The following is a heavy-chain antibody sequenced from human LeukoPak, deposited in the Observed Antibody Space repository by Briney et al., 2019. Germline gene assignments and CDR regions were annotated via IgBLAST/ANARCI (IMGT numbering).Heavy chain of an antibody. CDR2: IYYSGST. V-gene: IGHV4-39*07. CDR1: GGSISNSSYY. Sequence: SETLSLTCTVSGGSISNSSYYWGWIRQPPGKGLEWIGSIYYSGSTYYNPSLKSRVTISVDTSKNQFSLKLSSVTAADTAVYYCARNSYTYYYGSGSYSNFDYWGQGTLVTVSS. CDR3: ARNSYTYYYGSGSYSNFDY. J-gene: IGHJ4*02. D-gene: IGHD3-10*01.